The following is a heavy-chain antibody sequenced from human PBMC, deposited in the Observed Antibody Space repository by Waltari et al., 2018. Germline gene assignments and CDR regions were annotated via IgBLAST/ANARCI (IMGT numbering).Heavy chain of an antibody. CDR1: GDSMSSTDG. Sequence: QLQLQESGPGLVKPSGTLSLTCAVSGDSMSSTDGWSWVRQSPGKGLEWIGQVQRSGRTNYNPSFASRVTISVDTSTNHFSLKVTAATAADTAVYFCARDRGRGIYLDSWGQGTLVTVSP. CDR3: ARDRGRGIYLDS. J-gene: IGHJ4*02. CDR2: VQRSGRT. D-gene: IGHD2-15*01. V-gene: IGHV4-4*02.